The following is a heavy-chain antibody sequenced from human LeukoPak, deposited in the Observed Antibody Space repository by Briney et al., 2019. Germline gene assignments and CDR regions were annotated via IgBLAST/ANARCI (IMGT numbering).Heavy chain of an antibody. CDR1: GFTFSSYG. Sequence: GRSLRLSCAASGFTFSSYGMHWVRQARGKGLEWVAVIWYDGSNKYYADSVKGRFTISRDNSKNTLYLQMNSLRAEDTAVYYCARDLINYYDSSGYPYYYYGMDVWGQGTTVTVSS. CDR2: IWYDGSNK. D-gene: IGHD3-22*01. V-gene: IGHV3-33*01. J-gene: IGHJ6*02. CDR3: ARDLINYYDSSGYPYYYYGMDV.